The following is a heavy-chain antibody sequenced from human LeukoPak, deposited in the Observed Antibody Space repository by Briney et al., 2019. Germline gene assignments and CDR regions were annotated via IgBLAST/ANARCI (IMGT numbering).Heavy chain of an antibody. D-gene: IGHD6-19*01. Sequence: ASVKASCKASGYSFTSNDINWVRQATGQGLEWMGWMNPNSGNTGYAQKFQGRVTITADKSTSTAYMELSSLRSEDTAVYYCARGSGWYVEYFQHWGQGTLVTVSS. J-gene: IGHJ1*01. CDR1: GYSFTSND. V-gene: IGHV1-8*03. CDR2: MNPNSGNT. CDR3: ARGSGWYVEYFQH.